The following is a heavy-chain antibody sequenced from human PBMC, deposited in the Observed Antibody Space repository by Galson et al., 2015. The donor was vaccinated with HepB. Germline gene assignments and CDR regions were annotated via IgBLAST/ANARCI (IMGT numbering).Heavy chain of an antibody. V-gene: IGHV3-21*01. J-gene: IGHJ4*02. CDR2: ISSGGSYI. CDR1: GLTFTGYA. CDR3: TRGFPYYNNELNDY. D-gene: IGHD3-22*01. Sequence: SLRLSCAASGLTFTGYAMNWVRQPPGRGLEWISSISSGGSYIYYADSVKGRFTISRDNARNSLFLQLNSLRAEDTAVYYCTRGFPYYNNELNDYWGQGTLVTVSS.